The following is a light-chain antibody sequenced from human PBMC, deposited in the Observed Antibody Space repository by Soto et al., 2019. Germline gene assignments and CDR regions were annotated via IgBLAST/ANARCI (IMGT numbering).Light chain of an antibody. CDR1: QSVTNY. Sequence: EVVLTQSPATVSLSPGERATLSCRASQSVTNYVAWYQQKPGQAPRLLIYDTSNRATDIPARFTGSGSGTDFTLTISSLEPEDFAIYYCQQRIDWPYTFGQGTKLEIE. CDR2: DTS. CDR3: QQRIDWPYT. J-gene: IGKJ2*01. V-gene: IGKV3-11*01.